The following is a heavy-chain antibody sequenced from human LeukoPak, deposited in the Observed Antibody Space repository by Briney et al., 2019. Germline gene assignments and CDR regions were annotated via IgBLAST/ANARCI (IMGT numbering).Heavy chain of an antibody. V-gene: IGHV1-18*01. CDR2: ISGYNGNT. D-gene: IGHD2-15*01. CDR1: GYTFTNYG. Sequence: ASVNVSCKASGYTFTNYGISWVRQAPGQGLEWMGWISGYNGNTNYEQKFQGRVTMTTDTSTSTAYMELRTLTSDDTAVYYCARDLVLWYLDYWGQGTLVTVSS. J-gene: IGHJ4*02. CDR3: ARDLVLWYLDY.